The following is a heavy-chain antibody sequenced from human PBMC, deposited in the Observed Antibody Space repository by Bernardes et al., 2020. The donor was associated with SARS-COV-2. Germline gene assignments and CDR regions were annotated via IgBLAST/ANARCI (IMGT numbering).Heavy chain of an antibody. J-gene: IGHJ3*02. V-gene: IGHV3-13*05. CDR1: GFAFSEFD. Sequence: GGSLRLSCGASGFAFSEFDMHWVRLVPGRGLEWVSTIGTAGDPYYPGSVKGRFTISRENAKNSLYLQMNSLRTGDTAVYYCARGGEVVGAFDIWGQGTVVTVSS. CDR3: ARGGEVVGAFDI. CDR2: IGTAGDP. D-gene: IGHD3-16*01.